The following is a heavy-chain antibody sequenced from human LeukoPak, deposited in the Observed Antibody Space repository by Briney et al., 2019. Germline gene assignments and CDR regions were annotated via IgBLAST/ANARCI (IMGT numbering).Heavy chain of an antibody. CDR2: ISGSGDLT. J-gene: IGHJ2*01. CDR3: AKLLTPGKWYFDL. CDR1: GFTFISYG. V-gene: IGHV3-23*01. Sequence: GGSLRLSCAASGFTFISYGMSWVRQVPGKEPEWVSSISGSGDLTYYTDSVKGRFTIPRDNSRNTLYLQMHSLRTEDTAVYYCAKLLTPGKWYFDLWGRGTLATVSS.